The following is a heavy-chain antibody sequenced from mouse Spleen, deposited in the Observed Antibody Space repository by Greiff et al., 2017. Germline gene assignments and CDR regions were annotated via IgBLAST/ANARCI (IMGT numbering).Heavy chain of an antibody. CDR2: IYPGDGDT. CDR1: GYAFSSSW. J-gene: IGHJ4*01. Sequence: VQLQQSGPELVKPGASVKISCKASGYAFSSSWMNWVKQRPGKGLEWIGRIYPGDGDTNYNGKFKGKATLTADKSSSTAYMQLSSLTSEDSAVYFCARRPAMDYWGQGTSVTVSS. V-gene: IGHV1-82*01. CDR3: ARRPAMDY.